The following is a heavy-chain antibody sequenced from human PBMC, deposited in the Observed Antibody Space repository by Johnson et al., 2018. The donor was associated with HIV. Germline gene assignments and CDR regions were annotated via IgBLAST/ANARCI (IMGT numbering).Heavy chain of an antibody. CDR3: ARAFSSGWYPHDAFDI. CDR2: IYSAGST. V-gene: IGHV3-66*01. J-gene: IGHJ3*02. CDR1: GFTVSSNY. Sequence: VQLVESGGGLVQPGGSLRLACAVSGFTVSSNYMSWVRQAPGKGLEWVSVIYSAGSTNYADSVKGRFTISRDNSNNTLYLLMNSLRAEDTAVYYCARAFSSGWYPHDAFDIWGQGTMVTVSS. D-gene: IGHD6-19*01.